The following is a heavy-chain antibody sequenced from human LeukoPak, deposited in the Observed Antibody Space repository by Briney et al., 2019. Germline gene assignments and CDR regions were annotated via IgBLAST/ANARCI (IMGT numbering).Heavy chain of an antibody. CDR1: GGSISSYY. CDR2: IYYSGNT. Sequence: SETLSLTCTVSGGSISSYYWSWIRQPPGQGLEWIGYIYYSGNTIYNPSLKSRVTISIDTSKNQFSLKLSSVTAADTAVYYCARRRYNYDYWGQGTLVTVSS. CDR3: ARRRYNYDY. V-gene: IGHV4-59*01. J-gene: IGHJ4*02. D-gene: IGHD5-18*01.